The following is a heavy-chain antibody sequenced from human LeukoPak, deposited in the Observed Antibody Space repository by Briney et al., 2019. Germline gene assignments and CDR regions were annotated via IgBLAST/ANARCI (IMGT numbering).Heavy chain of an antibody. CDR1: GFTVSSNY. V-gene: IGHV3-53*01. D-gene: IGHD2-2*01. Sequence: GGSLRLSCAASGFTVSSNYMSWVRQAPGKGLEWVSVIYSGSSTYYADSVKGRFTISRDNAKNSLYLQMNSLRADDTAVYYCARRKVPAANDYWGQGTLVTVSS. CDR2: IYSGSST. CDR3: ARRKVPAANDY. J-gene: IGHJ4*02.